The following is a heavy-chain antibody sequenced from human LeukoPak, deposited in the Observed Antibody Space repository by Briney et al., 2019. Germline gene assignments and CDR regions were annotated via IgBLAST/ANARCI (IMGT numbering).Heavy chain of an antibody. Sequence: ASVKVSCKASGYTFTSYDINWVRQATGQGLEWMGWMNPNSGSTGYAQKFQGRVTMTRNTSISTAYKELSSLRSEDTAVYYCARAGHYVWGGYRYTGEDYWGQGTLVTVSS. CDR2: MNPNSGST. J-gene: IGHJ4*02. D-gene: IGHD3-16*02. CDR3: ARAGHYVWGGYRYTGEDY. CDR1: GYTFTSYD. V-gene: IGHV1-8*01.